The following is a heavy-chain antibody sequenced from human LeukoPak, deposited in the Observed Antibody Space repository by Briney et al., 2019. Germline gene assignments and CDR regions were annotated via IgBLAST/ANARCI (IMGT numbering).Heavy chain of an antibody. D-gene: IGHD6-13*01. V-gene: IGHV3-30-3*01. Sequence: GRSLRLSCAASGFTFSSYAMHWVRQAPGKGLEWVAVISYDGSNKYYADSVKGRFTISRDNSKNTLYLQMNSLRAEDTAVYYCARDLPDSSSWYGCLDPWGQGTLVTVSS. J-gene: IGHJ5*02. CDR2: ISYDGSNK. CDR1: GFTFSSYA. CDR3: ARDLPDSSSWYGCLDP.